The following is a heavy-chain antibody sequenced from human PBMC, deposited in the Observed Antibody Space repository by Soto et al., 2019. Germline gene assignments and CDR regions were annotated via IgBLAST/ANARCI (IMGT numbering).Heavy chain of an antibody. Sequence: SETLSLTCSASGGTMRGSTSTFYWSWNRQSPGKGLEWIGSIYYSGATNYNPSLESRLTISVDTSKNQFSLNLSSVTAADTAVYYCARAMGDWGTYYYYYGFDVWGQGTTVTVSS. CDR1: GGTMRGSTSTFY. CDR2: IYYSGAT. J-gene: IGHJ6*02. V-gene: IGHV4-61*01. D-gene: IGHD3-16*01. CDR3: ARAMGDWGTYYYYYGFDV.